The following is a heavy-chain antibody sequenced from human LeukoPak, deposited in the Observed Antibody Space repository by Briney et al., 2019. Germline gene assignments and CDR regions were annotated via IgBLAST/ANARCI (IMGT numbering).Heavy chain of an antibody. V-gene: IGHV4-39*01. CDR2: IYYSGGT. CDR1: GGSVTSSSYY. CDR3: ARHGGTRVTLVQVYYFDY. D-gene: IGHD4-11*01. Sequence: SETLSLTRSVSGGSVTSSSYYWGWIRQPPGKGLEWIGSIYYSGGTYYSPSLKSRVTISVDTSKNQFSLKLSSVTAADTAVYYCARHGGTRVTLVQVYYFDYWGQGTLVTVSS. J-gene: IGHJ4*02.